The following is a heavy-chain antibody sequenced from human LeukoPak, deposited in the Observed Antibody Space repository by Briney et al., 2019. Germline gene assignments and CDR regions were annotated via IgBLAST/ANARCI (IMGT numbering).Heavy chain of an antibody. V-gene: IGHV3-66*01. CDR3: ARERGPRAPLWFDP. CDR2: IYSGGST. CDR1: VFTVSSNY. J-gene: IGHJ5*02. Sequence: GWSLRLSCAASVFTVSSNYMSEVRQAPGRGGTWVSVIYSGGSTYYADSVRGRFTISRDNSKNTLYLQMNSLRAEDTAVYYCARERGPRAPLWFDPWGQGTLVTVSS.